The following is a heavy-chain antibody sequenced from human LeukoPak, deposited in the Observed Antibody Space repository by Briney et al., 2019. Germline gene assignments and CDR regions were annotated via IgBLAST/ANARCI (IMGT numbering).Heavy chain of an antibody. CDR3: ARYQGSSGWYY. D-gene: IGHD6-19*01. CDR1: GGTFSSYA. Sequence: ASVKVSCKASGGTFSSYAISWVRQAPGQGLEWMGRIIPILGIANCAQKFQGRVTITADKSTSTAYMELSSLRSEDTAVYYCARYQGSSGWYYWGQGTLATVSS. CDR2: IIPILGIA. J-gene: IGHJ4*02. V-gene: IGHV1-69*04.